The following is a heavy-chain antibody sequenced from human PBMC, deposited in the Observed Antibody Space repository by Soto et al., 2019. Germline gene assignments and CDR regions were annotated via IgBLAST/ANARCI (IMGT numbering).Heavy chain of an antibody. V-gene: IGHV3-30-3*01. Sequence: QVQLVESGGGVVQPGRSLRLSCAASGFTFSSYAMHWVRQAPGKGLEWVAVISYDGSNKYYADSVKGRFTISRDNSKNTLYLQMNSLRAEDTAVYYWARPEQQWELLALVDYWGQGTLVTVSS. J-gene: IGHJ4*02. CDR3: ARPEQQWELLALVDY. D-gene: IGHD1-26*01. CDR1: GFTFSSYA. CDR2: ISYDGSNK.